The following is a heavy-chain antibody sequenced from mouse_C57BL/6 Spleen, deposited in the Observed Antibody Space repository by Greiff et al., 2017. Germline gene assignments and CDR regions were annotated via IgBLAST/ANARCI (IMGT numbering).Heavy chain of an antibody. J-gene: IGHJ2*01. CDR3: ARGERQGGYYFDY. V-gene: IGHV2-9-1*01. CDR2: IWTGGGT. D-gene: IGHD2-12*01. CDR1: GFSLTRYA. Sequence: QVQLKQSGPGLVAPSQSLSITCTVSGFSLTRYAISWVRQPPGKGLAWLGVIWTGGGTNYNSALKSRLSISKDNSKSQVFLKMNSLQTDDTARYYCARGERQGGYYFDYWGQGTTRAVSS.